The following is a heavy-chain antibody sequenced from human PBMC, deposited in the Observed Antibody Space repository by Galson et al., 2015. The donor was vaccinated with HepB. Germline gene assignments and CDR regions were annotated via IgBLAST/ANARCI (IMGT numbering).Heavy chain of an antibody. D-gene: IGHD6-19*01. Sequence: SVKVSCKASGYIFTSYDINWVRQATGQGLEWMGWTNPNSGNAGYAQEFQGRVTMTRDISTSTAYMELSSLRFDDTAVYYCARVSAWSHFDFWGQGTLVTVPP. CDR2: TNPNSGNA. CDR1: GYIFTSYD. CDR3: ARVSAWSHFDF. V-gene: IGHV1-8*01. J-gene: IGHJ4*02.